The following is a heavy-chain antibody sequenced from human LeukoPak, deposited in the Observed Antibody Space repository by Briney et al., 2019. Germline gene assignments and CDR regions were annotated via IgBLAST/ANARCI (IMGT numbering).Heavy chain of an antibody. CDR1: GEAFSGYF. V-gene: IGHV4-34*01. J-gene: IGHJ4*02. Sequence: SEVLSLTCAIYGEAFSGYFWTWIRQPPGKGLEWIGEINHSGSTNYNPSLKSRVTISVDTSKNQFSLKLSSVTAADTAVYYCARGRVFDYWGQGTLVTVSS. CDR2: INHSGST. CDR3: ARGRVFDY. D-gene: IGHD6-13*01.